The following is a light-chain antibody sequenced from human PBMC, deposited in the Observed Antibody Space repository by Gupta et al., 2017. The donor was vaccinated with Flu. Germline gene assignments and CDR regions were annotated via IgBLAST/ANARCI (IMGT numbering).Light chain of an antibody. V-gene: IGLV5-45*03. J-gene: IGLJ2*01. CDR3: MIWYSGACV. Sequence: QPVLTQPSSLSASPGASASLTCTLRRGVNIATYSVFWYQQKPGSPPQYLLRYKSDSDKQQVSRVPSRFSGSKDAPANAGTLRISGLQSEDEATYYCMIWYSGACVFSGGTKLTVL. CDR1: RGVNIATYS. CDR2: YKSDSDK.